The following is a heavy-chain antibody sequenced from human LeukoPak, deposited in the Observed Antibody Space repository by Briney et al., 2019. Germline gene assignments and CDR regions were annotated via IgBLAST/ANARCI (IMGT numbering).Heavy chain of an antibody. Sequence: SETLSLTCAVYGGSFSGYYWSWIRQPPGKGLEWIGEINHSGSTNYNPSLKSRGTISVDTSKNQFSLKLSSVTAADTAVYCCARVGVVGATHWFDPWGQGPLVTVSS. D-gene: IGHD1-26*01. V-gene: IGHV4-34*01. CDR1: GGSFSGYY. CDR2: INHSGST. CDR3: ARVGVVGATHWFDP. J-gene: IGHJ5*02.